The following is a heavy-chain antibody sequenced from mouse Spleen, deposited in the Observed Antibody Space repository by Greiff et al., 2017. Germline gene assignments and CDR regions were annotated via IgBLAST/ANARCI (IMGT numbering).Heavy chain of an antibody. CDR3: ARPTLTGPWFAY. J-gene: IGHJ3*01. Sequence: VKLVESGAELVMPGASVKLSCKASGYTFTSYWMHWVKQRPGQGLEWIGEIDPSDSYTNYNQKFKGKATLTVDKSSSTAYMQLSSLTSEDSAVYYCARPTLTGPWFAYWGQGTLVTVSA. CDR1: GYTFTSYW. V-gene: IGHV1-69*01. CDR2: IDPSDSYT. D-gene: IGHD2-13*01.